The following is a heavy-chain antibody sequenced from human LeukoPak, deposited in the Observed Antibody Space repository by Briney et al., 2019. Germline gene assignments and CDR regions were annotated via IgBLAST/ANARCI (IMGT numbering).Heavy chain of an antibody. CDR2: ISGSGGST. D-gene: IGHD3-3*01. V-gene: IGHV3-23*01. Sequence: PGGSLRLSCAASGFTFSSYAMSWVRQAPGKGLEWVSAISGSGGSTYYADSVKGRFTISRDNSKNTLYLQMNSLRAEDTAVYYCTKDPRYYDFWSGYSSKYWGQGTLVTVSS. CDR1: GFTFSSYA. CDR3: TKDPRYYDFWSGYSSKY. J-gene: IGHJ4*02.